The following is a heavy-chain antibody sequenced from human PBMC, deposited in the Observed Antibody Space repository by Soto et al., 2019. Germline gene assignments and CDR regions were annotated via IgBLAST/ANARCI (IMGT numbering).Heavy chain of an antibody. Sequence: YTGTTNYNPSLKSRVTISVDTSKNQFSLKLSSVTTADTANYYCARRGYDYSGYPFPFDYWGQGTLVTVSS. CDR3: ARRGYDYSGYPFPFDY. V-gene: IGHV4-61*07. J-gene: IGHJ4*02. CDR2: YTGTT. D-gene: IGHD3-22*01.